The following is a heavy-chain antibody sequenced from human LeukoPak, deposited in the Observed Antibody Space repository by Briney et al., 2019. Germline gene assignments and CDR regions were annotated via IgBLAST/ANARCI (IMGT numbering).Heavy chain of an antibody. CDR1: GFTFSDYY. Sequence: GGSLRLSCAASGFTFSDYYMSWIRQAPGKGLEWVSYISNSGSTIYYADSVKGRFTISRDNAKNSLYLQMNSLRAGDTAVYYCARVGDPYFFDYWGQGTLVTVSS. J-gene: IGHJ4*02. V-gene: IGHV3-11*01. CDR3: ARVGDPYFFDY. CDR2: ISNSGSTI. D-gene: IGHD3-16*01.